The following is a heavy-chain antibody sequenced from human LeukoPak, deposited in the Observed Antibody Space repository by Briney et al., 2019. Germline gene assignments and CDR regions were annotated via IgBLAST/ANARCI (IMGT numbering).Heavy chain of an antibody. CDR1: GFTFSDYY. Sequence: PGGSLRLSCAASGFTFSDYYMSWIRQAPGKGLEWVSYISSSGSTIYYADSVKGRFTISRDNAKNSLCLQMNSLRAEDTAVYYCARDTPDYYDSSGSGLDYWGQGTLSPSPQ. CDR3: ARDTPDYYDSSGSGLDY. CDR2: ISSSGSTI. D-gene: IGHD3-22*01. V-gene: IGHV3-11*01. J-gene: IGHJ4*02.